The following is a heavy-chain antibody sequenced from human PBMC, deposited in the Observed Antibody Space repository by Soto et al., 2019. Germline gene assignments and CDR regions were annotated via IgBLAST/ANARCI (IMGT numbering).Heavy chain of an antibody. CDR1: GYTFTSYY. V-gene: IGHV1-46*01. Sequence: ASVEVSCKASGYTFTSYYMHWVRQAPGQGLEWMGIINPSGGSTSYAQKFQGRVTMTRDTSTSTVYMELSSLRSEDTAVYYCARDHREYLDGYWGQGTLVTVSS. J-gene: IGHJ4*02. CDR2: INPSGGST. CDR3: ARDHREYLDGY.